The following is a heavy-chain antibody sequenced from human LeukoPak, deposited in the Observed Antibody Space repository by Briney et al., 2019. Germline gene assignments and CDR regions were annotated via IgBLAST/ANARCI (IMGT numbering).Heavy chain of an antibody. CDR3: PRDQSRFLEWLYDYYYMDV. D-gene: IGHD3-3*01. CDR1: GFTLTRYG. J-gene: IGHJ6*03. V-gene: IGHV1-18*01. CDR2: ISAYNGNT. Sequence: GSVNVSCTASGFTLTRYGISWVRQAPGPGREGMGWISAYNGNTNYAKKLQVRVTMPSDTSTSTAYMELRSLRSDDTAVYYCPRDQSRFLEWLYDYYYMDVGGKGTTVTVS.